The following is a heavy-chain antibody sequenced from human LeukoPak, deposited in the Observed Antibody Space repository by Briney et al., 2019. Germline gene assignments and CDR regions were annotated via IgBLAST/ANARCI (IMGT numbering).Heavy chain of an antibody. D-gene: IGHD2-2*01. CDR2: ISSASGSI. CDR1: GFTFSSYS. Sequence: PGGSLRLSCAASGFTFSSYSMNWVRQAPGKGPGWVSYISSASGSIYYADSVKGRFTISRDNAKNSLFLQMNSLRAEDTAVYYCARLPAYCSSTSCYYDYWGQGTLVTVSS. CDR3: ARLPAYCSSTSCYYDY. V-gene: IGHV3-48*04. J-gene: IGHJ4*02.